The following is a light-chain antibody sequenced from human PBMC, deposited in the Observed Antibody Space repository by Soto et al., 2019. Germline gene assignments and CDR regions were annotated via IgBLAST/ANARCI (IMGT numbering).Light chain of an antibody. J-gene: IGKJ1*01. CDR1: QSISIW. V-gene: IGKV1-5*01. Sequence: DIQMTQSPSTLSASVGDRVTITCRASQSISIWLAWYQQKPGKAPNILIYDASTLVSGVPSRFSGSGSGTEFTLTISSLQPDDFATYYCQQYNNYFSWTYGQGTKVDIK. CDR3: QQYNNYFSWT. CDR2: DAS.